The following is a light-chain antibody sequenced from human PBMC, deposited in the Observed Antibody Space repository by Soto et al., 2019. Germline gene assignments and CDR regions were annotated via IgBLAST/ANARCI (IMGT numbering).Light chain of an antibody. V-gene: IGLV2-14*01. CDR3: SSYSISTAYL. CDR2: EVS. J-gene: IGLJ1*01. CDR1: SSDVGGFDY. Sequence: QSALTQPPSASGSPGQSVTISCTGTSSDVGGFDYVFWYQQHPGKAPKLMVFEVSNRPSGVSYRFSGSKSGNTASLTISGLQAEDEADYFCSSYSISTAYLFGTGTKLTVL.